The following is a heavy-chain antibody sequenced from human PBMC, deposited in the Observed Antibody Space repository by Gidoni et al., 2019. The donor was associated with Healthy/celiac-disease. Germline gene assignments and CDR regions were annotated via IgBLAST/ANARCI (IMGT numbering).Heavy chain of an antibody. D-gene: IGHD2-2*02. CDR2: FDPEDGET. Sequence: QVQLVQSGAEVKKPGASVKVSCKVSGYTLTELSIHWVRQAPGKGLEWMGGFDPEDGETIYAQKFQGRVTMTEDTSTDTAYMELSSLRSEDTAVYYCASYYAGYCSSTSCYTDLDYWGQGTLVTVSS. CDR3: ASYYAGYCSSTSCYTDLDY. V-gene: IGHV1-24*01. CDR1: GYTLTELS. J-gene: IGHJ4*02.